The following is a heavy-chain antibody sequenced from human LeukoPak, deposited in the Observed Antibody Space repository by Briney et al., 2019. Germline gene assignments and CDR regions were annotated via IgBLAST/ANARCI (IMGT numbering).Heavy chain of an antibody. D-gene: IGHD1-26*01. CDR2: MNPNTGNT. CDR3: ARSQGQWDHNWFVP. V-gene: IGHV1-8*03. CDR1: GYTFTTYD. J-gene: IGHJ5*02. Sequence: GASVKVSCKASGYTFTTYDLNWVRQAAGQGLEWMGWMNPNTGNTHYAQRFQDRVTFTRNTSITTAYMDLTGLTSDDTAVYFCARSQGQWDHNWFVPWGQGTLVTVSS.